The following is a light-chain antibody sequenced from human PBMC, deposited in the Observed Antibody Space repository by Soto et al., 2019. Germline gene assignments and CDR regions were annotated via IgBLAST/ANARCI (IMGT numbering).Light chain of an antibody. Sequence: QSVLTQPASVSGSPGQSITISCTGNSSEFGNYNLVSWYQQHPGKAPKLMIYEVSKRPSGVSNRFSGSKSGNTASLTISGLQAEDEADYYCCSYAGSSTPLIFGTGTKVTVL. J-gene: IGLJ1*01. V-gene: IGLV2-23*02. CDR2: EVS. CDR1: SSEFGNYNL. CDR3: CSYAGSSTPLI.